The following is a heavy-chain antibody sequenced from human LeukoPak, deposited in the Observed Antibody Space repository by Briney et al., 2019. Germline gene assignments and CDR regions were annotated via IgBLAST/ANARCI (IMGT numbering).Heavy chain of an antibody. D-gene: IGHD3-22*01. Sequence: SETLSLTCTVSGGSFTSSSFYWGWVRHPPGKGLEWIASIYSSGSTSYNPSLKSRVTISVDTSKNQFSLKLSAVTAADTAVYYCARHSSGYYYSPLDYWGQGTLVTVSS. CDR3: ARHSSGYYYSPLDY. CDR2: IYSSGST. V-gene: IGHV4-39*01. CDR1: GGSFTSSSFY. J-gene: IGHJ4*02.